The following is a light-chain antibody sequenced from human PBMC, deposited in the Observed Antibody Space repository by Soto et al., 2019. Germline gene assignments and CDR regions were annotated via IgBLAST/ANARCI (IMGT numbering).Light chain of an antibody. CDR2: EVT. V-gene: IGLV2-14*01. Sequence: QSALTQPASVSGSPGQSITISCTGAISDVGGYNYVSWYQQHPGKAPKLVIYEVTNRPSGVSNRFSGSKSGNTASLTISGLQTEDEADYYCSSYTSNDTLVVFGGGTKLTVL. J-gene: IGLJ2*01. CDR3: SSYTSNDTLVV. CDR1: ISDVGGYNY.